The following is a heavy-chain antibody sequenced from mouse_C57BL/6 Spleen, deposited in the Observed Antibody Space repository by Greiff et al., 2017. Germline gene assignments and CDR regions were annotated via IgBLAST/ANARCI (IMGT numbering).Heavy chain of an antibody. CDR1: GFTFSSYA. V-gene: IGHV5-9-1*02. CDR3: TRDSSGYYAMDY. J-gene: IGHJ4*01. D-gene: IGHD3-2*01. Sequence: EVMLVESGEGLVKPGGSLKLSCAASGFTFSSYAMSWVRQTPEKRLEWVAYISSGGDYIYYADTLKGRFTISRDNARNTLYLQMSSLKSEDTAMYYCTRDSSGYYAMDYWGQGTSVTVSS. CDR2: ISSGGDYI.